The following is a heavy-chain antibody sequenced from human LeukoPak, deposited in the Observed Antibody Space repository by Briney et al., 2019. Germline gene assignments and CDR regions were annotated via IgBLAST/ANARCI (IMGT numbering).Heavy chain of an antibody. J-gene: IGHJ4*02. V-gene: IGHV3-23*01. CDR2: ISGSGGST. CDR1: GFTFSTYA. Sequence: GGSLRPSFAASGFTFSTYAMTWFRQSPGKGLNWVSAISGSGGSTYYADSVKGRFTISRDNSKNTLYLQMNSLRAEDTAVYYCAKDPEWLRHYWGQGTLVTVSS. D-gene: IGHD5-12*01. CDR3: AKDPEWLRHY.